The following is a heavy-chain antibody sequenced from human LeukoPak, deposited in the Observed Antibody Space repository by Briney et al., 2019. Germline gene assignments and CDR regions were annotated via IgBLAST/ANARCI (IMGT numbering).Heavy chain of an antibody. J-gene: IGHJ4*02. Sequence: PGGSLRLSCAASGFTFDDYAMHWVRQAPGKGLEWVSGISWNSGSIGYADSVKGRFTISRDNAKNSLYLQMNSLRAEDTALYYCARNGRWLQSSVDFSPDYWGQGTLVTVSS. V-gene: IGHV3-9*01. CDR2: ISWNSGSI. CDR3: ARNGRWLQSSVDFSPDY. CDR1: GFTFDDYA. D-gene: IGHD5-24*01.